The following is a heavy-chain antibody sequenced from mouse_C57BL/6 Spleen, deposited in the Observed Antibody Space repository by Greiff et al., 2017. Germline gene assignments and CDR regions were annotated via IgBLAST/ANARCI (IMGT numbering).Heavy chain of an antibody. CDR1: GYTFTDYE. V-gene: IGHV1-15*01. J-gene: IGHJ2*01. CDR2: IDPETGGT. Sequence: VQLQQSGAELVRPGASVTLSCKASGYTFTDYEMHWVKQTPVHGLEWIGAIDPETGGTAYNQKFKGKAILTADKSSSTAYMELRSLTSEDSAVYYWTRGELGQNYYFDYWGQGTTLTDSS. D-gene: IGHD4-1*01. CDR3: TRGELGQNYYFDY.